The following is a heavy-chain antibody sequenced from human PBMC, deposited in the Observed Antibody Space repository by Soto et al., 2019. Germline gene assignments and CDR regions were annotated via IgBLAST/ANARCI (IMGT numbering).Heavy chain of an antibody. CDR2: ISYDGSNK. V-gene: IGHV3-30*03. D-gene: IGHD6-6*01. Sequence: QTGGSLRLSCAASGFTFSSYGMHWVRQAPGKGLEWVAVISYDGSNKYYADSVKGRFTISRDNSKNTLYLQMNSLRAEDTAVYYCATSSLPYSSSPRIDYWGQGTLVTVSS. J-gene: IGHJ4*02. CDR1: GFTFSSYG. CDR3: ATSSLPYSSSPRIDY.